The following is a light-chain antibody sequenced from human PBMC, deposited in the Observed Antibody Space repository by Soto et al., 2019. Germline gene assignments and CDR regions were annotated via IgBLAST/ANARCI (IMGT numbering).Light chain of an antibody. V-gene: IGLV2-8*01. CDR2: EVS. CDR1: SSDVGGYNY. J-gene: IGLJ2*01. Sequence: QSALTQPPSASGSPGQSVTISCTGTSSDVGGYNYVSWYQQHPGKAPKLMIYEVSKRPSGVPDRFSGSKSGNTASLTVSGLQAEDEADYYCSSNAGSNNFEFGGWTKHTVL. CDR3: SSNAGSNNFE.